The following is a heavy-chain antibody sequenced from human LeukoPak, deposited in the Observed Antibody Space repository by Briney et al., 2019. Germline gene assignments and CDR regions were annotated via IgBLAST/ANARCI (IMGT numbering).Heavy chain of an antibody. Sequence: GGSLRLSCAASGFTFSSYGMSWVRQAPGKGLEWVSAISGSGGSTYYADSVKGRFTISRDNSKNSVYQQLNSLRPEDTAMYYCVSMVRGIGYWGQGTLVTVSS. V-gene: IGHV3-23*01. J-gene: IGHJ4*02. CDR1: GFTFSSYG. CDR2: ISGSGGST. D-gene: IGHD3-10*01. CDR3: VSMVRGIGY.